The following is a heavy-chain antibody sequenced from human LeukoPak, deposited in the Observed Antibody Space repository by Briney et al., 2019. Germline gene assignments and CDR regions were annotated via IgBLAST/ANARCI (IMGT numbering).Heavy chain of an antibody. Sequence: PGGPLRLSCAASGFTFEDYGMSWVRQVPGKGLEWVSGINWDGGSTGYADSVKGRFTISRDNAKNSLYLQMNRLRDEDTAVYYCASAGSGLYWGQGTLVTVSS. V-gene: IGHV3-20*04. CDR1: GFTFEDYG. D-gene: IGHD6-19*01. CDR3: ASAGSGLY. J-gene: IGHJ4*02. CDR2: INWDGGST.